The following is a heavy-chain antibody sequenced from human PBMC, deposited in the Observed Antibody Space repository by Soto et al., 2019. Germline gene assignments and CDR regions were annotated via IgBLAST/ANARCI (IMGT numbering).Heavy chain of an antibody. J-gene: IGHJ4*02. CDR3: AIHFYYGSGSYYAVDY. D-gene: IGHD3-10*01. V-gene: IGHV3-23*01. CDR1: GFTFSNYA. Sequence: EVQLLESGGGFVQPGGSLRLSCVVSGFTFSNYAINWVRQAPGKGLEWVSAISASGGSTYYIDSVKGRFTISRDSSKNTLYLQMNSLRVDDTAVYYCAIHFYYGSGSYYAVDYWGQRTLVTVSS. CDR2: ISASGGST.